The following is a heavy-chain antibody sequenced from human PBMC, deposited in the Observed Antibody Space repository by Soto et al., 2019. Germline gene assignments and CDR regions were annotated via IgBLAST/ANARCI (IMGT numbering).Heavy chain of an antibody. J-gene: IGHJ4*02. D-gene: IGHD2-8*01. CDR2: ISSSGST. CDR1: GASISSSSSY. Sequence: QLQLQESGPGLVKPSETLSLTCTVSGASISSSSSYWGWIRQPPGKGLEWIGSISSSGSTYYNPSLKTRVTISVDTSKNQFSLKLSSVTAADTSIYYCARHTESVYASLDYWGQGTLVTVSS. CDR3: ARHTESVYASLDY. V-gene: IGHV4-39*01.